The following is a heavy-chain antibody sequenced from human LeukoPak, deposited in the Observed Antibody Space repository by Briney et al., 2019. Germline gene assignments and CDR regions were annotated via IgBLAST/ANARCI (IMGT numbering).Heavy chain of an antibody. CDR1: GGSISSYY. V-gene: IGHV4-59*08. D-gene: IGHD5-24*01. Sequence: SETLSLTCTVSGGSISSYYWTWIRQPPGKGLEWIGYIYYSGSTNYNYNPSLKSRVTISLDTSNNQFSLKLSSVTAADAAMYYCARHGGGYSFDYWGQGTLATVSS. J-gene: IGHJ4*02. CDR3: ARHGGGYSFDY. CDR2: IYYSGSTNY.